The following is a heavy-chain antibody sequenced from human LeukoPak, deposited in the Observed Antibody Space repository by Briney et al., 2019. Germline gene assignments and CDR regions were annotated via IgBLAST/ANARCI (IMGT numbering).Heavy chain of an antibody. J-gene: IGHJ4*02. V-gene: IGHV4-39*07. CDR3: DGGGNYPLFDN. CDR1: SGSVNIGASY. CDR2: VYSTGGT. D-gene: IGHD4-23*01. Sequence: IPSETLSLTCTVSSGSVNIGASYWGWVRQSPGVGLEWIGTVYSTGGTYYNPSLRSRLTISLDASKRQFSLKMTSVTAADTAVYLRDGGGNYPLFDNWGQGALVTVSA.